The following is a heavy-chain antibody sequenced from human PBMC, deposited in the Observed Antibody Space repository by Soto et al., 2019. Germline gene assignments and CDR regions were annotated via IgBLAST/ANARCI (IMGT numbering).Heavy chain of an antibody. V-gene: IGHV4-59*08. CDR1: GGSISSYY. CDR3: ARHKYSGYEPDFDY. D-gene: IGHD5-12*01. J-gene: IGHJ4*02. CDR2: IYYSGRT. Sequence: QVQLQEAGPGLVKPSETLSLTCTVSGGSISSYYWSWLRQPPGKGLEWIGYIYYSGRTNYNPSLKSRVTISVDTSKNQFSLKLSAVTAADTAVYYCARHKYSGYEPDFDYWGQGTLVTVSS.